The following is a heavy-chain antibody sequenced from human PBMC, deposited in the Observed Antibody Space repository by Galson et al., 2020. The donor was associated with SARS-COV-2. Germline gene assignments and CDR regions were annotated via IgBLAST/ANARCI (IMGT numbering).Heavy chain of an antibody. J-gene: IGHJ6*02. D-gene: IGHD6-19*01. V-gene: IGHV1-18*04. CDR2: ISAYNGNT. Sequence: GASVKVSCKASGYTFTSYGISWVRQAPGQGLEWMGWISAYNGNTNYAQKLQGRVTMTTDTSTSTAYMELRSLRSDDTAVYYCARDRVAVAGTNYYYGMDVWGQGTTVTVSS. CDR3: ARDRVAVAGTNYYYGMDV. CDR1: GYTFTSYG.